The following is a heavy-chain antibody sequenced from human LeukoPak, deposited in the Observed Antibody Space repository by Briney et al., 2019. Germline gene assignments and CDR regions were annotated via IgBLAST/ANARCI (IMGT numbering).Heavy chain of an antibody. CDR2: ISDSGGST. V-gene: IGHV3-23*01. Sequence: GGSLRLSCAVSGITLSNYGMSWVRQAPGKGLEWVAGISDSGGSTNYADSVKGRFTISRDNSNYMLFLHMNNLRAEDTAIYYCAKQPYNYYYLDVWGKGTTVTVSS. D-gene: IGHD2-21*01. CDR3: AKQPYNYYYLDV. J-gene: IGHJ6*03. CDR1: GITLSNYG.